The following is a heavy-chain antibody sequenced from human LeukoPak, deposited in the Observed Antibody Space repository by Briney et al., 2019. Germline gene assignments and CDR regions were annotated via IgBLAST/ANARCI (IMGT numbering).Heavy chain of an antibody. CDR1: GYIFSDYW. V-gene: IGHV5-51*01. CDR2: IYPGDSDV. Sequence: GESLKISCTGSGYIFSDYWIGGVRQLPGKGLEGMGIIYPGDSDVRYSPSFQGQVTMSADKSISTAYLEWSGLKASDTAMYYCARPSSGSHNGMDVWGQGTTVTVSS. D-gene: IGHD3-10*01. CDR3: ARPSSGSHNGMDV. J-gene: IGHJ6*02.